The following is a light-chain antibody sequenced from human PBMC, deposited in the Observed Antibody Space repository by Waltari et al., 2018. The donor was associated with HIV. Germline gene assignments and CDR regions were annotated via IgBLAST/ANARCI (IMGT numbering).Light chain of an antibody. CDR1: GSDIGGFDY. V-gene: IGLV2-8*01. CDR2: EVT. CDR3: SSYESINNHVV. J-gene: IGLJ2*01. Sequence: QSALTQPPSASGSLGQSVTISCTGTGSDIGGFDYVSWFQQHPGKAPKLLIYEVTQRPSGVPDRFSGSKSGNTASLTVSGLQADDEADYYCSSYESINNHVVFGGGTSLTVL.